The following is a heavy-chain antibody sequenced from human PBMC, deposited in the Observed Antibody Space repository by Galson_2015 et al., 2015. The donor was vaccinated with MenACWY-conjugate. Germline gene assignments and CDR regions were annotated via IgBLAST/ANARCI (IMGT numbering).Heavy chain of an antibody. CDR3: ATAVDTAMVGIDY. D-gene: IGHD5-18*01. CDR2: ISSSSSTI. Sequence: SLRLSCAASGFTFSSYRMNWVRQAPGKGLEWVSYISSSSSTIYYADSVKGRFTISRDNAKNSLYLQMNSLRAEDTAVYYCATAVDTAMVGIDYWGQGTLVTVSS. J-gene: IGHJ4*02. CDR1: GFTFSSYR. V-gene: IGHV3-48*01.